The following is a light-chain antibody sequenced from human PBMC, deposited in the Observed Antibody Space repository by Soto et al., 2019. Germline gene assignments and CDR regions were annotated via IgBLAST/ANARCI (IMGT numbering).Light chain of an antibody. Sequence: DIVFTQSPRTLSLSPGERATLSCRASQSVSSSYFAWYQKKPGQDPRILIYGASSRATGIPDRFSGSGSGTDFNLTIDRLETEDFAVYHCQHYGTTTLTFGGGTKVEIK. V-gene: IGKV3-20*01. CDR3: QHYGTTTLT. CDR2: GAS. CDR1: QSVSSSY. J-gene: IGKJ4*01.